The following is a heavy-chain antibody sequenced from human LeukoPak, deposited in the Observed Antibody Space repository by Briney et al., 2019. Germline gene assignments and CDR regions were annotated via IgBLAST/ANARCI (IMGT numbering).Heavy chain of an antibody. CDR1: GFTFSSYS. CDR2: ISSSSTI. D-gene: IGHD1-26*01. V-gene: IGHV3-48*01. J-gene: IGHJ4*02. CDR3: ARDPWGASGL. Sequence: GGSLRLSCAASGFTFSSYSMNWVRQAPGKGLEWVSYISSSSTIYYADSVKGRFTISRDNAKNSLYLQMNSLRAEDTALYYCARDPWGASGLWGQGTLVIVSS.